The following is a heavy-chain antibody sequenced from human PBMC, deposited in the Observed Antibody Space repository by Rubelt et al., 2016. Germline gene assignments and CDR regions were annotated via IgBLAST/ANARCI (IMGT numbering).Heavy chain of an antibody. Sequence: QVQLVQSGAEVKKPGASVKVSCKASGYTFTSYAMHWVRKAPGQRLEWMGWINAGNGNTKYSQKFQGRVTITRDNSAGTAYMQLSSLTSEDTAVDSWGATPLGSGWPIVYWGHGTLVTVSS. CDR2: INAGNGNT. CDR1: GYTFTSYA. V-gene: IGHV1-3*01. CDR3: GATPLGSGWPIVY. J-gene: IGHJ4*01. D-gene: IGHD6-19*01.